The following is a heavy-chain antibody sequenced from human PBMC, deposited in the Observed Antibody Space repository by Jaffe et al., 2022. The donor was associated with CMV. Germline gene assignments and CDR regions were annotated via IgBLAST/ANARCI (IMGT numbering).Heavy chain of an antibody. V-gene: IGHV1-2*02. CDR2: INPNSGGT. Sequence: QVQLVQSGAEVKKPGASVKVSCKASGYTFTGYYMHWVRQAPGQGLEWMGWINPNSGGTNYAQKFQGRVTMTRDTSISTAYMELSRLRSDDTAVYYCASVGAYCSGGSCYAFDIWGQGTMVTVSS. CDR1: GYTFTGYY. CDR3: ASVGAYCSGGSCYAFDI. J-gene: IGHJ3*02. D-gene: IGHD2-15*01.